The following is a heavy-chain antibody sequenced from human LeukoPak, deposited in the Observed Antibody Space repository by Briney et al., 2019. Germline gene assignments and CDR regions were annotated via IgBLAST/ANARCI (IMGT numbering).Heavy chain of an antibody. Sequence: GGSLRLSCAASGFTFSSYEMNWVRQAPGKGLEWVSAISGSGGSTYYADSVKGRFTISRDNSKNTLYLQMNSLRAEDTAVYYCAKDRSFWNDLRLGDYWGQGTLVTVSS. CDR3: AKDRSFWNDLRLGDY. CDR1: GFTFSSYE. V-gene: IGHV3-23*01. J-gene: IGHJ4*02. D-gene: IGHD1-1*01. CDR2: ISGSGGST.